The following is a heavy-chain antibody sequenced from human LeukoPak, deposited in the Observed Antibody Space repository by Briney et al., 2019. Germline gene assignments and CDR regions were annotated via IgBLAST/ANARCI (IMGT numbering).Heavy chain of an antibody. D-gene: IGHD3-3*01. CDR2: ISYDGSNK. V-gene: IGHV3-30*18. J-gene: IGHJ6*02. CDR3: AKDMGGGSRTYYDFLSFYYYGMDV. Sequence: PGGSLRLSCAASGFTFSSYGMHWVRQAPGRGLEWVAVISYDGSNKYYADSVKGRFTISRDNSKNTLYLQMNSLRAEDTAVYYCAKDMGGGSRTYYDFLSFYYYGMDVWGQGTTVTVSS. CDR1: GFTFSSYG.